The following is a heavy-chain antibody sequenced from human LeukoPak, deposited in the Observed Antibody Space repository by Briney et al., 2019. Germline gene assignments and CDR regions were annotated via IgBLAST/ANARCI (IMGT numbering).Heavy chain of an antibody. Sequence: PGGSLRPSCAASGFTFSDYYMSWIRQAPGKGLEWVSYISSSSSYTNYADSVKGRFTISRDNAKNSLYLQMNSLRAEDTAVYYCARATDKIVATMHVWFDPWGQGTLVTVSS. CDR3: ARATDKIVATMHVWFDP. CDR1: GFTFSDYY. V-gene: IGHV3-11*05. D-gene: IGHD5-12*01. J-gene: IGHJ5*02. CDR2: ISSSSSYT.